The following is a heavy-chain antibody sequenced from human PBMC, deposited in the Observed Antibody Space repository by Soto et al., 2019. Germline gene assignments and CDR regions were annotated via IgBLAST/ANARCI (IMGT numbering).Heavy chain of an antibody. V-gene: IGHV3-23*01. Sequence: EVQLLESGGGSVQPGGSLRLSCAASGFPLSTYGMTWVSQAPGKGLEWVSAITGTGGNTYYVDSVKGRFTSSRDKSKNMLYLQMNSLRVEDPAVYYCARIRGYWYGLDVWGQGTTVTVSS. CDR2: ITGTGGNT. CDR1: GFPLSTYG. CDR3: ARIRGYWYGLDV. J-gene: IGHJ6*02.